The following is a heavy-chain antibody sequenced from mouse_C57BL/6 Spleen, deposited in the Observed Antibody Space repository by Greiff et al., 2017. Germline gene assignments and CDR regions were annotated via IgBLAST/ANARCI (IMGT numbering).Heavy chain of an antibody. Sequence: ESGPGLVKPSQSLSLTCSVTGYSITSGYYWNWIRQFPGNKLEWMGYISYDGSNNYNPSLKNRISITRDTSKNQFFLKLNSVTTEDTATYYCARDPGGHWYFDVWGTGTTVTVSS. CDR3: ARDPGGHWYFDV. CDR1: GYSITSGYY. CDR2: ISYDGSN. V-gene: IGHV3-6*01. J-gene: IGHJ1*03.